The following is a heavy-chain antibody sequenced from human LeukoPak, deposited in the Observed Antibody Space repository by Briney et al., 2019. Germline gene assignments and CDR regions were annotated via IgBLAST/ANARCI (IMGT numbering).Heavy chain of an antibody. CDR3: ARGGVRRVLLYYFDS. V-gene: IGHV3-53*01. D-gene: IGHD3-10*01. Sequence: GGSLRLSCAASGFTFSSYYMGWVRQAPGKGLEWVSVIYSGGSTYYADSVKGRFTIARDNTINTLYLQMNSLRAEDTAVYYCARGGVRRVLLYYFDSWGQGTLVTVSS. J-gene: IGHJ4*02. CDR2: IYSGGST. CDR1: GFTFSSYY.